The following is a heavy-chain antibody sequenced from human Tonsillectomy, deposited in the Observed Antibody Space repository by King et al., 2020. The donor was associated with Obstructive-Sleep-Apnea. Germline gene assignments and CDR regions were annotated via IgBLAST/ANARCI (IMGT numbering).Heavy chain of an antibody. Sequence: VQLVESGGGVVQPGRSLRLSCAASGFTLSTYGMHWVRQAPGEGLEWVAVISYDGNNKYYADSVRGRFTISRDNSKNTLYLQMNSLRAEDTAVYYCAKKEAYYSSTSCPHYYYGMDVWGQGTTVTVSS. CDR3: AKKEAYYSSTSCPHYYYGMDV. CDR2: ISYDGNNK. CDR1: GFTLSTYG. J-gene: IGHJ6*02. D-gene: IGHD2-2*01. V-gene: IGHV3-30*18.